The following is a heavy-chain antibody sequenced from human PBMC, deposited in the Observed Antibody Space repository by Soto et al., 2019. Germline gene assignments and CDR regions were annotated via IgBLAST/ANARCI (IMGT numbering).Heavy chain of an antibody. Sequence: PSETLSLTCTVSGGSISSYYWSWIRQSPGKGLEWIGYTYQSGSAYYNPSLKSRVTISVDRSKNQFSLNLTSVTAADTAVYYCARDYYGMDVWGQGTTVTVSS. CDR2: TYQSGSA. CDR1: GGSISSYY. CDR3: ARDYYGMDV. V-gene: IGHV4-59*12. J-gene: IGHJ6*02.